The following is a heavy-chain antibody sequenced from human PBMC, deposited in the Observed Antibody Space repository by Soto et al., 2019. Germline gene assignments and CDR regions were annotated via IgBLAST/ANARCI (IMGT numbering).Heavy chain of an antibody. V-gene: IGHV3-11*05. Sequence: QVQLVESGGGLVKPGGSLRLSCAASGFTFSDFYMTWIRQAPGKGLEWVSYITSTNSYTDYADSVKGRFTISRDNAKNSLYLQMNSLRAEDTAVYYCARGIYSGWYRADAFDVWGQGTMVTVSS. CDR3: ARGIYSGWYRADAFDV. J-gene: IGHJ3*01. D-gene: IGHD6-19*01. CDR1: GFTFSDFY. CDR2: ITSTNSYT.